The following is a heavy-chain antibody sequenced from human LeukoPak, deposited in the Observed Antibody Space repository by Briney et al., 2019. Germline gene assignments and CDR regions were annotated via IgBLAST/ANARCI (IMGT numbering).Heavy chain of an antibody. D-gene: IGHD6-19*01. Sequence: SETLSLTCAVYGGSFSGYYWSWIRQPPGKGLEWIGESNHSGSTNYNPSLKSRVTISVDTSKNQFSLKLSSVNAADTAVYYCARHIPYSSTPGPWFDPWGQGTLVTVSS. J-gene: IGHJ5*02. CDR3: ARHIPYSSTPGPWFDP. V-gene: IGHV4-34*01. CDR1: GGSFSGYY. CDR2: SNHSGST.